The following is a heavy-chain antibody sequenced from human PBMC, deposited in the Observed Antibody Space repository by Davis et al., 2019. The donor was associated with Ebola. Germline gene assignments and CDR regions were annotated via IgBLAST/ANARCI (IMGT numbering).Heavy chain of an antibody. V-gene: IGHV4-59*01. J-gene: IGHJ4*02. D-gene: IGHD6-6*01. Sequence: MPSDTLSLTCTLSGCSFSTSYWSWIPQPPGKGLEWIGYIYYSVSPNYNPSLNRRVTIPVDPSTNQFFLKLSSVTAADTAVYSCARAGGFFGGSSSSHFDYWGQGTVVTVSS. CDR3: ARAGGFFGGSSSSHFDY. CDR1: GCSFSTSY. CDR2: IYYSVSP.